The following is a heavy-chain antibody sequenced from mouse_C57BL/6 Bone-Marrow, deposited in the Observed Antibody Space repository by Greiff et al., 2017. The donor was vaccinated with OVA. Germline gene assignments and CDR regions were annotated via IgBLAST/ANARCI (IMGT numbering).Heavy chain of an antibody. V-gene: IGHV1-5*01. CDR1: GYTFTSYW. CDR2: IYPGNSDT. J-gene: IGHJ2*01. CDR3: TRGDYDYDQDFDY. Sequence: EVQRVESGTVLARPGASVKMSCKTSGYTFTSYWMHWVKQRPGQGLEWIGAIYPGNSDTSYNQKFKGKAKLTAVTSASTAYMELSSLTNEDSAVYYCTRGDYDYDQDFDYWGQGTTLTVSS. D-gene: IGHD2-4*01.